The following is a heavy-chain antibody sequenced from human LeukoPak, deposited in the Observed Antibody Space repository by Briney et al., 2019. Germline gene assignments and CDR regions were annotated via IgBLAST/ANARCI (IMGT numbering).Heavy chain of an antibody. CDR2: VYYSGTT. CDR1: GGSVSSGTYY. CDR3: ARGFGGATTSFDY. D-gene: IGHD1-26*01. Sequence: SETLSLTCTVSGGSVSSGTYYWSWIRQPPGKGLEWIGYVYYSGTTNYNPSLKSRVTISIDTSRNQFSLKLSSVTAADTAVYYCARGFGGATTSFDYWGQGTLVTVSS. V-gene: IGHV4-61*01. J-gene: IGHJ4*02.